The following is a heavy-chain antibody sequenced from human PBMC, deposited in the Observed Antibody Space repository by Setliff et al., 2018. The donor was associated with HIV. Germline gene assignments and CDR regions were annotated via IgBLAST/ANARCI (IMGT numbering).Heavy chain of an antibody. Sequence: SLTCSVSGDSITSHYWSWIRQPPGKGLEWIGSIYYSGSTYYNPSLKSRVTISVDTSKNQFSLKLSSVTAADTAVYYCARHNSGRVYYGDRYGMDVWGQGTTVTVSS. CDR2: IYYSGST. CDR1: GDSITSHY. D-gene: IGHD4-17*01. CDR3: ARHNSGRVYYGDRYGMDV. V-gene: IGHV4-39*01. J-gene: IGHJ6*02.